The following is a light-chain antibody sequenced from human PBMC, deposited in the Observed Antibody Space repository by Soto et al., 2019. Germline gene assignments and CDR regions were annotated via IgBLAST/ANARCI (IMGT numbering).Light chain of an antibody. CDR1: QSISSW. CDR3: QQANSFPRT. CDR2: KAS. Sequence: DIQMTQSPSTLSASVGDRVTITCRASQSISSWLAWYQQRPGKAPKLMIYKASSLESGVPSRFSGSGSGTEFTLTISSLQPDDVATYYCQQANSFPRTLGQGTKVDI. J-gene: IGKJ1*01. V-gene: IGKV1-5*03.